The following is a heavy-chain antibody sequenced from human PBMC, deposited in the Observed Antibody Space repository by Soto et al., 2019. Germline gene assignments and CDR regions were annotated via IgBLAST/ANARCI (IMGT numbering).Heavy chain of an antibody. CDR2: IWYDGSNK. CDR3: ARDDSYSSSSPDY. CDR1: GFTFSSYG. J-gene: IGHJ4*02. D-gene: IGHD6-6*01. Sequence: WGSLRLSCAASGFTFSSYGMHWVRQAPGKGLEWVAVIWYDGSNKYYADSVKGRFTISRDNSKNTLYLQMNSLRAEDTAVYYCARDDSYSSSSPDYWGQGTLVTVSS. V-gene: IGHV3-33*01.